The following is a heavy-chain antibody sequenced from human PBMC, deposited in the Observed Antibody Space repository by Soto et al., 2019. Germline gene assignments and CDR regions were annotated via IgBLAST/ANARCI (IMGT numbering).Heavy chain of an antibody. J-gene: IGHJ5*02. CDR1: GYTFTSYA. CDR2: INAGNGNT. CDR3: ARDQDIVVVPAASSGWFDP. D-gene: IGHD2-2*01. V-gene: IGHV1-3*01. Sequence: QVQLVQSGAEVKKPGASVKVSCKASGYTFTSYAMHWVRQAPGQRLEWMGWINAGNGNTKYSQKFQGRVTNTRDTSASTAYMELSSLRSEDTAVYYCARDQDIVVVPAASSGWFDPWGQGTLVTVS.